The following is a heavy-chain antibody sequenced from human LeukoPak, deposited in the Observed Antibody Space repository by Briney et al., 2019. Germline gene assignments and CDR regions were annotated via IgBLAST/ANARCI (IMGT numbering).Heavy chain of an antibody. Sequence: PGGSLRLSCAASGFTFSSYAMSWVCQAPGKGLEWVSAISGSGGSTYYADSVKGRFTISRDNSKNTLYLQMNSLRAEDTAVYYCAKDQRKKGITMVRGVIIPWFDPWGQGTLVTVSS. CDR1: GFTFSSYA. D-gene: IGHD3-10*01. J-gene: IGHJ5*02. CDR2: ISGSGGST. CDR3: AKDQRKKGITMVRGVIIPWFDP. V-gene: IGHV3-23*01.